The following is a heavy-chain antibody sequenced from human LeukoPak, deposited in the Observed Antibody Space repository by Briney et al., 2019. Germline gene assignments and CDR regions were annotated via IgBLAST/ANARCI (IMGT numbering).Heavy chain of an antibody. D-gene: IGHD4-17*01. CDR3: AREGLYGDYLFGAFDI. J-gene: IGHJ3*02. CDR2: ISYDGSNK. CDR1: GFTFSSYA. V-gene: IGHV3-30-3*01. Sequence: PGGSLRLSCAASGFTFSSYAMPWVRQAPGKGLEWVAVISYDGSNKYYADSVKGRFTISRDNSKNTLYLQMNSLRAEDTAVYYCAREGLYGDYLFGAFDIWGQGTMVTVSS.